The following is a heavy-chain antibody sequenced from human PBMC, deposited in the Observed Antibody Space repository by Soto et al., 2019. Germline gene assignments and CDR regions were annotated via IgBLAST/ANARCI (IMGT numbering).Heavy chain of an antibody. Sequence: GGSLRLSCAASGFTFSSYAMNWVRQAPGKGLEWVSAISDSGGRTYYADSVKGRFTISRDNSKNTLYLQMNSLRAEDTAVYYCAKDLRVGYYDYSSGYDYWGQGTLVTVSS. V-gene: IGHV3-23*01. J-gene: IGHJ4*02. CDR1: GFTFSSYA. D-gene: IGHD3-22*01. CDR3: AKDLRVGYYDYSSGYDY. CDR2: ISDSGGRT.